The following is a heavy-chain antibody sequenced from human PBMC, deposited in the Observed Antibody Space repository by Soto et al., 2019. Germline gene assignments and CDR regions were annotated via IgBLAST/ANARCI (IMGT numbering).Heavy chain of an antibody. CDR3: ARDLLTTVTTFGI. J-gene: IGHJ3*02. Sequence: GGSLRLSCAASGFTFSSYTLHWVRQSPGKGLEWVSSISSSGTYIYYTDSVKGRFIISRDNAKNSLDLQMNSLRAEDTAVYYCARDLLTTVTTFGIWGQGTVVTVSS. CDR1: GFTFSSYT. CDR2: ISSSGTYI. D-gene: IGHD4-17*01. V-gene: IGHV3-21*01.